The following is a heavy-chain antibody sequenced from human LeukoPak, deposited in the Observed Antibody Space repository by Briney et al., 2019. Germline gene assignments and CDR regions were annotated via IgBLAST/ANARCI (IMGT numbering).Heavy chain of an antibody. D-gene: IGHD4-17*01. V-gene: IGHV4-30-4*01. CDR3: ARMTTVTNNWFDP. J-gene: IGHJ5*02. Sequence: SKTLSLTCTVSGGSISSGDYYWSWIRQPPGKGLEWIGYIYYSGSTYYNPSLKSRVTISVDTSKNQFSLKLSSVTAADTAVYYCARMTTVTNNWFDPWGQGTLVTVSS. CDR2: IYYSGST. CDR1: GGSISSGDYY.